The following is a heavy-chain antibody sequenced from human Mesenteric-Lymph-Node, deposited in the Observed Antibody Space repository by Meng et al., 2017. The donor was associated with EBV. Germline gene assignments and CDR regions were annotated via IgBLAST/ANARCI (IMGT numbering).Heavy chain of an antibody. CDR3: ARGALWGY. Sequence: QVQLVQSGDEMKKPWASWNVHCKASGYTFTNYYMHWVRQAPGQGLEWMGIINPSGGSTSYAQTFQGRVTMTRDTSTSTVYMELSSLRSEDTAVYYCARGALWGYWGQGTLVTVSS. J-gene: IGHJ4*02. CDR1: GYTFTNYY. V-gene: IGHV1-46*01. D-gene: IGHD3-16*01. CDR2: INPSGGST.